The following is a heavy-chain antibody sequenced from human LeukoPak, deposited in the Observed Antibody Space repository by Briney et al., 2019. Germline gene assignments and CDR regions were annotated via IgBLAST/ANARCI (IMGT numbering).Heavy chain of an antibody. J-gene: IGHJ4*02. CDR1: GYTFTGYY. CDR3: ARVLDFWSGYGDY. Sequence: ASVKVSCKASGYTFTGYYMHWVRQAPGQGLEGMGWINPNSGGTNYAQKFQGRVTMTRDTSISTAYMQLSRLRSDDTAVYYCARVLDFWSGYGDYWGQGTLVTVSS. CDR2: INPNSGGT. D-gene: IGHD3-3*01. V-gene: IGHV1-2*02.